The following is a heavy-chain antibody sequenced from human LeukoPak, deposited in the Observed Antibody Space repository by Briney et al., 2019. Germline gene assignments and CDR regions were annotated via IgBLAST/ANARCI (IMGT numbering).Heavy chain of an antibody. V-gene: IGHV1-2*06. CDR3: ARDLRNYDYVWGSQKGPNTN. D-gene: IGHD3-16*01. J-gene: IGHJ4*02. Sequence: GASVKVSCKASGYTFTGYYMHWVRQAPGQGLEWMGRINPNSGGTNYAQKFQGRATMTRDTSISTAYMELSRLRSDDTAVYYCARDLRNYDYVWGSQKGPNTNWGQGTLVTVSS. CDR2: INPNSGGT. CDR1: GYTFTGYY.